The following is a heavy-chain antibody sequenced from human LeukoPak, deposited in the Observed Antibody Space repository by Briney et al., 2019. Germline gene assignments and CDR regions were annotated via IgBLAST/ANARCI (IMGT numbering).Heavy chain of an antibody. CDR2: ISGSGGST. Sequence: GGSLRLSCAASGFTFSSYAMSWVRQAPGKGLEWVSAISGSGGSTYYADSVKGRFTISRDNPKNTLYLQMNSLRAEDTAVYYCAKDYYDSSGYDAFDIWGQGTMVTVSS. V-gene: IGHV3-23*01. CDR1: GFTFSSYA. J-gene: IGHJ3*02. CDR3: AKDYYDSSGYDAFDI. D-gene: IGHD3-22*01.